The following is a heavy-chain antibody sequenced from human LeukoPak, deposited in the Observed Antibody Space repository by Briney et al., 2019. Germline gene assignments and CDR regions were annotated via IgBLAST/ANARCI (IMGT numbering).Heavy chain of an antibody. D-gene: IGHD5-24*01. CDR3: AKGYRGGYLDFDS. CDR2: VDQSETT. J-gene: IGHJ4*02. CDR1: GGSISDDNW. Sequence: KPSETLSLTCAVSGGSISDDNWWSWVRQPPGKGLEWIGEVDQSETTNYNPSLKSRVTISVDKSKNQFSLKMTSVTAADTAVYYCAKGYRGGYLDFDSWGQGTLVTVSS. V-gene: IGHV4-4*02.